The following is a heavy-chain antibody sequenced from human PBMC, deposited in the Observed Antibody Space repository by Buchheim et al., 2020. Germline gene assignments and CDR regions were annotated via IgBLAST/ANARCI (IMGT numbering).Heavy chain of an antibody. CDR1: GFIFSSYL. Sequence: EVQLLESGGGLVQPGGSLRLSCAASGFIFSSYLMTWVRQAPGKGLECVATITGSGDSTYYADSVKGRFTLPRDNSKNTLYLQMNSLRAEDTAVYYCAKRFDQRYFDYWGQGTL. CDR3: AKRFDQRYFDY. D-gene: IGHD2-2*01. J-gene: IGHJ4*02. CDR2: ITGSGDST. V-gene: IGHV3-23*01.